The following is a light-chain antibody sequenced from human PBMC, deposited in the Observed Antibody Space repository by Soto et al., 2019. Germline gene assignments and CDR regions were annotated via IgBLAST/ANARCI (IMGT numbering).Light chain of an antibody. V-gene: IGKV1-5*01. CDR1: QSISSW. CDR3: QQRSNWLIT. Sequence: DIQMTQSPSTLSASVGDRVTITCRASQSISSWLAWYQQKPGKAPKLLIYDASSLESGVPSRFSGSGSGTDFTLTISSLEPEDFAVYYCQQRSNWLITFGQGTRLEIK. J-gene: IGKJ5*01. CDR2: DAS.